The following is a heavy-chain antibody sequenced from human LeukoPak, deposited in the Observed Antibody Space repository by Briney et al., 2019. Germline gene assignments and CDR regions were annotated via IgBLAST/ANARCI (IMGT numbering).Heavy chain of an antibody. D-gene: IGHD1-26*01. V-gene: IGHV4-61*02. CDR3: ARGYIVGADNWFDP. CDR2: IYTSGST. Sequence: PSETLSLTCTVSGGSISSGSYYWSWIRQPAGKGLEWIVRIYTSGSTNYNPSLKSRVTISVDTSKNQFSLKLSSVTAADTAVYYCARGYIVGADNWFDPWGQGTLVTVSS. J-gene: IGHJ5*02. CDR1: GGSISSGSYY.